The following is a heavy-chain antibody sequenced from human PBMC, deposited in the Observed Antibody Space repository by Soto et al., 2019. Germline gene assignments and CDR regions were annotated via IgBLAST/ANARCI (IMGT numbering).Heavy chain of an antibody. CDR3: AREGTLGYCSSTSCYFVYYYGMDV. CDR1: GFTFSSYA. V-gene: IGHV3-23*01. D-gene: IGHD2-2*01. Sequence: EVQLLESGGGLVQPGGSLRLSCAASGFTFSSYAMSWVRQAPGKGLEWVSAISGSGGSTYYADSVKGRFTISRDNSKNTLYLQMNILRAEDTAVYYCAREGTLGYCSSTSCYFVYYYGMDVWGQGTTVTVSS. CDR2: ISGSGGST. J-gene: IGHJ6*02.